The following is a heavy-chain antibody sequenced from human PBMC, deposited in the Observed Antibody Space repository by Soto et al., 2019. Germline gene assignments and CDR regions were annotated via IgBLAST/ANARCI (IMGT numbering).Heavy chain of an antibody. CDR3: GTGGGIPGVAYVDT. CDR2: MSSTASFM. CDR1: GFTFSHYS. Sequence: EVQLVESGGGLVKPGESLRLACAASGFTFSHYSMNWVRQAPGKGLEWVSSMSSTASFMYYADSVKGRFTISRGSAKEALFLQTNNLRGKDWAVYYCGTGGGIPGVAYVDTWGKGTTGIVSS. J-gene: IGHJ6*03. D-gene: IGHD2-8*01. V-gene: IGHV3-21*01.